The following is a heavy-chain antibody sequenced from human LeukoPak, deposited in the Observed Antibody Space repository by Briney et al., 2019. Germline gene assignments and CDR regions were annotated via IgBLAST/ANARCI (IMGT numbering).Heavy chain of an antibody. V-gene: IGHV3-30*02. CDR2: IRYDGSNK. Sequence: GGSLRLSCAASGLTFNTYTMNWVRQAPGKGLEWVAFIRYDGSNKYYADSVKGRFTISRDNSKNTLYLQMNSLRAEDTAVYYCAKLLAMATTEGYWGQGTLVTVSS. CDR3: AKLLAMATTEGY. J-gene: IGHJ4*02. CDR1: GLTFNTYT. D-gene: IGHD5-24*01.